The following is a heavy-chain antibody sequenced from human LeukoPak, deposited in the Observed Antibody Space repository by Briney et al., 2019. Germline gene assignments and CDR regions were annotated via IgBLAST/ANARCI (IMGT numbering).Heavy chain of an antibody. D-gene: IGHD3-16*01. CDR2: ISYDGSQK. J-gene: IGHJ4*02. Sequence: GGSLRLSCAASGFSFSDYGLHWVRQAPGKGLEWVALISYDGSQKNFADSVKGRFTTSRDNSKFTMYQEMNSLRAEDTAVYFCARDKDGWGIHDFWGQGTLVTVSS. V-gene: IGHV3-30*03. CDR1: GFSFSDYG. CDR3: ARDKDGWGIHDF.